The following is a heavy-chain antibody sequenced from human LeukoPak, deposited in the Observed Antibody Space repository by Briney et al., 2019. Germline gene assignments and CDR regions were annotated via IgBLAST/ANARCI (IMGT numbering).Heavy chain of an antibody. Sequence: PSETLSLTCTVSGGSISSYYWSWIRQPPGKGLEWIGYIYYSGSTNYNPSLKGRVTISVDTSKNQFSLKLSSVTAADTAVYYCARGLAAADNNWFDPWGQGTLVTVSS. CDR1: GGSISSYY. CDR3: ARGLAAADNNWFDP. V-gene: IGHV4-59*01. CDR2: IYYSGST. D-gene: IGHD6-13*01. J-gene: IGHJ5*02.